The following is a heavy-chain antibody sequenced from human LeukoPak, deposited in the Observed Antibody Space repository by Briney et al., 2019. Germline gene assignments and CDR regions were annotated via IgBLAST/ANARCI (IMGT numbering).Heavy chain of an antibody. CDR2: IYHSGST. D-gene: IGHD6-13*01. CDR3: ARTTEAHSWRTRYYDYYMDV. CDR1: VYSISSGYY. V-gene: IGHV4-38-2*02. J-gene: IGHJ6*03. Sequence: SETLSLTCTVSVYSISSGYYWGWIRQPPGKGLEWIGSIYHSGSTNYNPSLKSRLTISVDTSKNQFSLKLSSVTAADTAVYYCARTTEAHSWRTRYYDYYMDVWGKGTTVTVSS.